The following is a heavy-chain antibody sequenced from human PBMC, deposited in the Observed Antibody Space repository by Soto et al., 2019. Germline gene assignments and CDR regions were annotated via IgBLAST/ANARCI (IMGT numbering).Heavy chain of an antibody. Sequence: SDTLSLTCTVSGGSISSGGYYWSWIRQHPGKGLEWIGYIYYSGSTYYNPSLKSRVTISVDTSKNQFSLKLSSVTAADTAVYYCARGDQRYYDTSGYLEYWGQGTLVTVSS. D-gene: IGHD3-22*01. V-gene: IGHV4-31*03. CDR3: ARGDQRYYDTSGYLEY. CDR2: IYYSGST. CDR1: GGSISSGGYY. J-gene: IGHJ4*02.